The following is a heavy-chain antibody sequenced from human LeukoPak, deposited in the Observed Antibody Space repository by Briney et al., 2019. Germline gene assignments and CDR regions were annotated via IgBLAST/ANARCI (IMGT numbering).Heavy chain of an antibody. D-gene: IGHD2-15*01. CDR1: GFTFSSYA. CDR3: AKVPAPNCSGGSCHIDY. V-gene: IGHV3-23*01. Sequence: GGSLRLSCAAPGFTFSSYAMSWVRQAPGKGLEWVSAISGSGGSTYYADSVKGRFTISRDNSKNTLYLQMNSLRAEDTAVYYCAKVPAPNCSGGSCHIDYWGQGTLVTVSS. J-gene: IGHJ4*02. CDR2: ISGSGGST.